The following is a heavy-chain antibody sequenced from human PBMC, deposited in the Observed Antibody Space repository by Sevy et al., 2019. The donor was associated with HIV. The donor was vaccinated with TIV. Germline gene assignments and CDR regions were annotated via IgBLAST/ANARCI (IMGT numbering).Heavy chain of an antibody. CDR1: EFTFKSYW. Sequence: GGSLRLSCVASEFTFKSYWMTWVRQAPGKGLEWVATINQEGSERYYVDSVRRRFTISRDNAKNSMYLQMKTLRAEDTAVYYCARTGAYGDTYPSDYGMDVWGQGTTVTVSS. V-gene: IGHV3-7*03. D-gene: IGHD4-17*01. J-gene: IGHJ6*02. CDR2: INQEGSER. CDR3: ARTGAYGDTYPSDYGMDV.